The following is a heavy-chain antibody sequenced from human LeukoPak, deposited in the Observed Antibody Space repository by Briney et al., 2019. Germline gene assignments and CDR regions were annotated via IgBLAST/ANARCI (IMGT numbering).Heavy chain of an antibody. CDR1: GFTFSSYE. D-gene: IGHD3-16*02. CDR2: ISSSGSTI. Sequence: GGSLRLSCAASGFTFSSYEMNWVRQAPGKGLEWVSYISSSGSTIYYADSVKGRLTISRDNAKNSLYLQMNSLRAEDTAVYYCARDGHDYVWGSYRYCCYFDYWGQGTLVTVSS. CDR3: ARDGHDYVWGSYRYCCYFDY. V-gene: IGHV3-48*03. J-gene: IGHJ4*02.